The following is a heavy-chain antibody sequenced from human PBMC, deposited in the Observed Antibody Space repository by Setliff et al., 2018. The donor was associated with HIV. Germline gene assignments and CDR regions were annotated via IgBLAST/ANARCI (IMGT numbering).Heavy chain of an antibody. CDR1: GGSISSSSYY. V-gene: IGHV4-31*03. CDR3: ARGSGHSGFDLNFDY. CDR2: IYNSGST. J-gene: IGHJ4*02. Sequence: PSETLSLTCTVSGGSISSSSYYWGWIRHSPGKGLEWIGYIYNSGSTYYSPSLQSRLTISVDTSKNQLSLKLTSVTAADTAVYYCARGSGHSGFDLNFDYWGRGTLVTVSS. D-gene: IGHD5-12*01.